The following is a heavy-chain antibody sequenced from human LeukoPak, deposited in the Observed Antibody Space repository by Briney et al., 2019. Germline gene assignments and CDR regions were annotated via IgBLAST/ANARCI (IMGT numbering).Heavy chain of an antibody. J-gene: IGHJ4*02. CDR3: AREMRSPRGGFDY. Sequence: SETLSLTCTVSGGSISSYYWSWIRQPPGKGLEWIGSMYYSGSTYYNPSLKSRVTISVDTSKSQFSLKLSSVTAADTAVYYCAREMRSPRGGFDYWDQGTLVTVSS. D-gene: IGHD3-10*01. CDR2: MYYSGST. CDR1: GGSISSYY. V-gene: IGHV4-59*12.